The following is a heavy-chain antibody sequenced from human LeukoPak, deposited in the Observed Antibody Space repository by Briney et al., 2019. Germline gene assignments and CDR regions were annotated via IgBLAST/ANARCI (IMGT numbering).Heavy chain of an antibody. CDR2: ITGSGGST. V-gene: IGHV3-23*01. CDR1: GFTFSSYS. Sequence: GGSLRLSCAASGFTFSSYSMTWVRQAPGKGLEWVSAITGSGGSTYYADSVKGRFTISRDNSKNTVYLQMNSLRVDDTAVYYCANSKVADFHYWGQGTRVTVSS. CDR3: ANSKVADFHY. D-gene: IGHD6-19*01. J-gene: IGHJ4*02.